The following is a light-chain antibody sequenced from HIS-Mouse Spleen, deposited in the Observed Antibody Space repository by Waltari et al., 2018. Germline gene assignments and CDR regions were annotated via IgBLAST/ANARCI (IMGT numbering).Light chain of an antibody. J-gene: IGLJ2*01. CDR2: DVS. CDR1: TSHVGGYHH. V-gene: IGLV2-14*03. CDR3: SSYTSSSTLVV. Sequence: QSALTQPASVSGSPGQSITISFPGTTSHVGGYHHVSWYQQHPGKAPKLMIYDVSNRPSGVSNRFSGSKSGNTASLTISGLQAEDEADYYCSSYTSSSTLVVFGGGTKLTVL.